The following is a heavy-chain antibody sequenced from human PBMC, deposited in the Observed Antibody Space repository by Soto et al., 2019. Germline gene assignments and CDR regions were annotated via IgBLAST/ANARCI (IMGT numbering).Heavy chain of an antibody. D-gene: IGHD4-17*01. V-gene: IGHV3-23*01. CDR1: GFIFSNYA. CDR3: AKSLSTATSFDY. J-gene: IGHJ4*02. Sequence: GGPLRLSCAASGFIFSNYAMSWLRQAPGKGQEWVSFMSGSGSSTYYAGSVKGRFTISRGNSKNTLYLQMNSLRAEDAAVYYCAKSLSTATSFDYWGEGPPVTVSS. CDR2: MSGSGSST.